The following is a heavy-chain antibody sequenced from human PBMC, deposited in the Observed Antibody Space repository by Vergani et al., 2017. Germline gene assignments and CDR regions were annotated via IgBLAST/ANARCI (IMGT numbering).Heavy chain of an antibody. Sequence: EVQLLESGGGSAQPGESLRLSCVASGFTFSSYAMSWVRQAPGKGLEWVSAISGSGGSTYYADSVKGRFTISRDNSKNTLYLQMNSLRAEDTAVYYCAKGLLYTTDYGGNPFDYWGQGTLVTVSS. D-gene: IGHD4-23*01. CDR2: ISGSGGST. CDR3: AKGLLYTTDYGGNPFDY. J-gene: IGHJ4*02. CDR1: GFTFSSYA. V-gene: IGHV3-23*01.